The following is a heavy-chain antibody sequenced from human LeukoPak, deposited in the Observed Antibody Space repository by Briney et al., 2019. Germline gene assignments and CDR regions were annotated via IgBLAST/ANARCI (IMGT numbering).Heavy chain of an antibody. CDR3: ARSVEGYCRGGSCYSYSYYMDV. D-gene: IGHD2-15*01. J-gene: IGHJ6*03. CDR1: GGSISTNDYY. Sequence: PSETLSLTCTASGGSISTNDYYWGWIRQPPGKGLDWIGNIYYSGSTNYNPSLKSRVTISVDTSKNQFSLKLSSVTAADTAVYYCARSVEGYCRGGSCYSYSYYMDVWGKGTTVTVSS. V-gene: IGHV4-39*07. CDR2: IYYSGST.